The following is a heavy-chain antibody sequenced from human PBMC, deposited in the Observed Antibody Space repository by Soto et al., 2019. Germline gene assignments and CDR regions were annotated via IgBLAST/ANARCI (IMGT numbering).Heavy chain of an antibody. D-gene: IGHD1-20*01. J-gene: IGHJ3*02. CDR1: GFTFSSYA. V-gene: IGHV3-23*01. CDR3: AKDQVTGTGSNYLDAFDI. Sequence: GGSLRLSCAASGFTFSSYAMSWVRQAPGKGLEWVSAISGSGGSTYYADSVKGRFTISRDNSKNTLYLQMNSLRAEDTAVYYCAKDQVTGTGSNYLDAFDIWGQGTMVTV. CDR2: ISGSGGST.